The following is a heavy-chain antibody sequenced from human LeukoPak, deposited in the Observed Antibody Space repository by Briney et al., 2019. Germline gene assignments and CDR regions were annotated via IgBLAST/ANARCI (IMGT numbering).Heavy chain of an antibody. J-gene: IGHJ4*02. D-gene: IGHD3-3*01. CDR2: IKSKTSGVTR. CDR3: ARDRFWAAQNFFDY. V-gene: IGHV3-15*01. Sequence: GGSMRLSCAASGLTLSNAWMNWVRQAPGKGREWVGLIKSKTSGVTRDYAAPVKGRFTISRDNAKNSLYLQMNSLRAEDTAVYYCARDRFWAAQNFFDYWGQGTLVTVSS. CDR1: GLTLSNAW.